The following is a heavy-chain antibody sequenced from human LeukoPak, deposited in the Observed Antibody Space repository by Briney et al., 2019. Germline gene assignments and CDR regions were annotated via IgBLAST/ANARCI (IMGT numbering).Heavy chain of an antibody. V-gene: IGHV3-49*03. CDR3: TRDGPSYLFDY. J-gene: IGHJ4*02. CDR2: IRSKAYGGTT. CDR1: GFTFGDYA. Sequence: GGSLRLSCTASGFTFGDYAMSWFRQAPGKGLEWVGFIRSKAYGGTTGYAASVKGRFTISRDDSKSIAYLQMNSLKTEDTAVYYCTRDGPSYLFDYWGQGTLVTVSS.